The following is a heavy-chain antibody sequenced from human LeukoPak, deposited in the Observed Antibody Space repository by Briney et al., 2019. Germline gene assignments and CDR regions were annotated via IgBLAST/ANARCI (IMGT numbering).Heavy chain of an antibody. J-gene: IGHJ5*02. V-gene: IGHV4-39*01. CDR3: ARRFWQPLLSYNWFDP. D-gene: IGHD2-21*02. CDR2: IYYSGST. Sequence: PSETLSLTCTVSGGSISSSSYYWGWIRQPPGKGLEWIGSIYYSGSTYYNPSLKSRVTISVDTSKNQFSLKLSSVTAADTAVYYCARRFWQPLLSYNWFDPWGQGTLVTVSS. CDR1: GGSISSSSYY.